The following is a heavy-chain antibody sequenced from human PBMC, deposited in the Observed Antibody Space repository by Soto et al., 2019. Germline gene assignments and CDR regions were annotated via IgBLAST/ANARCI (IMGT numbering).Heavy chain of an antibody. V-gene: IGHV4-4*02. J-gene: IGHJ5*02. Sequence: QVQLQESGPGLVKPSGTLSLTCAVSSGSISSNNWWSWVRQPPGKGLEWIGEIYPSGSTNYNPSLKSRVTISGDKSKNQFCLKVSSVSAADTAVYYCARADCSGGSCYSSANWCAPWGQGTLVTVSS. CDR2: IYPSGST. CDR3: ARADCSGGSCYSSANWCAP. D-gene: IGHD2-15*01. CDR1: SGSISSNNW.